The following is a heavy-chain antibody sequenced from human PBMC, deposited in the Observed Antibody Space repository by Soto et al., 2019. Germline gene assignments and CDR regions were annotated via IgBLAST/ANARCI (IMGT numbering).Heavy chain of an antibody. CDR1: GYSFTGYW. CDR2: IDPSDSYT. CDR3: ARRIAAPRGYGMDV. Sequence: PGESLKISCKGSGYSFTGYWISWVRQMPGKGLEWMGRIDPSDSYTNYSPSFQGHVTISADKSISTAYLQWSSLKAPDTAMYYCARRIAAPRGYGMDVWGQGTTVTVSS. D-gene: IGHD6-13*01. V-gene: IGHV5-10-1*01. J-gene: IGHJ6*02.